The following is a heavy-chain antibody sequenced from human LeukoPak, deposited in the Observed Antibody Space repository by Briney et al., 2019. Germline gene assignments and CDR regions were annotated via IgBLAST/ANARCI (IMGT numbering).Heavy chain of an antibody. CDR2: INPSGGST. V-gene: IGHV1-46*01. D-gene: IGHD4-23*01. CDR3: ATMVVTPGAFDI. Sequence: ASVKVSCKASGYTFTSYYMHWVRQAPGQGLEWMGIINPSGGSTSYAQKFQGRVTMTRDTSTSTVYMELSSLRSEDTAVYYCATMVVTPGAFDIWGQGTMVTVSS. J-gene: IGHJ3*02. CDR1: GYTFTSYY.